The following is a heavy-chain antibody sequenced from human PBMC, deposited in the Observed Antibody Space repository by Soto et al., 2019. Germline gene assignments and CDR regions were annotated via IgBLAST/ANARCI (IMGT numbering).Heavy chain of an antibody. CDR2: IYWDDDK. CDR1: GFSLSTSGVG. J-gene: IGHJ4*02. Sequence: QITLKESGPPLVKPTQTLTLTCTFSGFSLSTSGVGVGWIRQPPGKALEWLALIYWDDDKRYSPSLKSRLTITKDTSKNQVVLTMTNMDPVDTATYYCARSTTVTTIFDYWGQGTLVTVSS. V-gene: IGHV2-5*02. CDR3: ARSTTVTTIFDY. D-gene: IGHD4-17*01.